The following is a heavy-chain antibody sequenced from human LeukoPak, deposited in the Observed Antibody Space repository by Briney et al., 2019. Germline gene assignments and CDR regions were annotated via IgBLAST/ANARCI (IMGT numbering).Heavy chain of an antibody. CDR1: GGSVSTSSYY. D-gene: IGHD1-1*01. V-gene: IGHV4-39*07. CDR3: ASTTTGTGTTYGY. J-gene: IGHJ4*02. CDR2: INHSGST. Sequence: SETLSLTCTVSGGSVSTSSYYWSWIRQPPGKGLGWFGEINHSGSTNYNPSLKSRVTISVDTSKNQFSLKLSSVTAADTAVYYCASTTTGTGTTYGYWGQGTLVTVSS.